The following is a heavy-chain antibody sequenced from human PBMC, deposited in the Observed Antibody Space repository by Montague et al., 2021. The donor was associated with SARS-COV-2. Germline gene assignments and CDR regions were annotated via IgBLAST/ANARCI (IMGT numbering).Heavy chain of an antibody. D-gene: IGHD4-17*01. J-gene: IGHJ5*02. CDR2: MNPSSGKT. CDR3: ARGGGPDYDYGDYMEWFDP. Sequence: SVKVSCKASGYRLTSFDISWVRQATGQGLEWMGWMNPSSGKTGFAEKFQDRLTLTRNTAESTVHMELRSLRSEDTGVYFCARGGGPDYDYGDYMEWFDPWGQGTLVTVSS. V-gene: IGHV1-8*01. CDR1: GYRLTSFD.